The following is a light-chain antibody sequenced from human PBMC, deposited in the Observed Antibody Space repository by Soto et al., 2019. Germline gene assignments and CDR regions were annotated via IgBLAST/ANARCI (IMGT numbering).Light chain of an antibody. CDR1: QNISSY. J-gene: IGKJ1*01. V-gene: IGKV3-11*01. CDR3: QQRSNWPRT. CDR2: DVS. Sequence: IVLTQYTVTLYLYTWERATLSCRASQNISSYLIWYQQKPGQAPRLLMYDVSNRATGIPARFSAIWSWTDFTLNISSLEHEDLAVYYCQQRSNWPRTFCQGTKVYIK.